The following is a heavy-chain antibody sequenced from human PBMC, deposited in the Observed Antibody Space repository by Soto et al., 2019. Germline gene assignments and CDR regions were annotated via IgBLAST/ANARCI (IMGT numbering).Heavy chain of an antibody. Sequence: PSETLSLTCTVSGGSISSGDYYWSWIRQPPGKGLEWIGYIYYSGSTYYNPSLKSRVTISVDTSKNQFSLKLSSVTAADTAVYYCARLRNYYGSGNYLDYWGQGTLVTVSS. J-gene: IGHJ4*02. D-gene: IGHD3-10*01. V-gene: IGHV4-30-4*01. CDR3: ARLRNYYGSGNYLDY. CDR1: GGSISSGDYY. CDR2: IYYSGST.